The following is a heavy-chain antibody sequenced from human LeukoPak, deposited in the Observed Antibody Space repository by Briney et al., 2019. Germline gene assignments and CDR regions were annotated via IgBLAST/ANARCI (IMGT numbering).Heavy chain of an antibody. CDR1: GGSFSSYY. J-gene: IGHJ4*02. D-gene: IGHD1-26*01. CDR2: IYYSRST. CDR3: AGVSSGSTYFDY. Sequence: SETLSLTCAVYGGSFSSYYWSWIRQPPGKGLEWIGYIYYSRSTNYNPSLKSRVTISVDTSKNQFSLKLSSVTAADTAVYYCAGVSSGSTYFDYWGQGTLVTVSS. V-gene: IGHV4-59*01.